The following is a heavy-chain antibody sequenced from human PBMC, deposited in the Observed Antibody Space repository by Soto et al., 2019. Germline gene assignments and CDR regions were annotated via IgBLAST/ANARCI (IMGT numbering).Heavy chain of an antibody. J-gene: IGHJ5*02. CDR3: ARREQLVPGYNWFDP. Sequence: SETLSLTCTVSGGSISSYYWSWIRQPPGKGLEWIGYIYYSGSTNYNPSLKSRVTISVDTSKNQFSLKLSSVTPEDTAVYYCARREQLVPGYNWFDPWGQGTLVTVSS. V-gene: IGHV4-59*12. CDR2: IYYSGST. D-gene: IGHD6-6*01. CDR1: GGSISSYY.